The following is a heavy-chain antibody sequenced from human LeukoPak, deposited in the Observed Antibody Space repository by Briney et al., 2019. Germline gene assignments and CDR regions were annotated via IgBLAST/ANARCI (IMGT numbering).Heavy chain of an antibody. D-gene: IGHD6-13*01. CDR2: ISAYDGNT. CDR1: RYTFTSFG. Sequence: ASVRVSCKASRYTFTSFGISWVRQAPGQGLEWVGWISAYDGNTNYAQRFQGRVTMTTDTSTTTAYMELRSLRSDDTAVYYCARDKVIASAGTPNWFDPWGQGTLVTVSS. J-gene: IGHJ5*02. CDR3: ARDKVIASAGTPNWFDP. V-gene: IGHV1-18*01.